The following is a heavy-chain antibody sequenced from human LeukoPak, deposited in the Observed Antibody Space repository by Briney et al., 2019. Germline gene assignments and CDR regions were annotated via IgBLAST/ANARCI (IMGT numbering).Heavy chain of an antibody. CDR3: ARDPRFGEFNNAFDI. V-gene: IGHV3-30*03. CDR1: GFTFSSYG. J-gene: IGHJ3*02. CDR2: ISYDGSNK. Sequence: GGSLRLSCAASGFTFSSYGMHWVRQAPGKGLEWVAVISYDGSNKYYADSVRGRFTISRDNSKNTLYLQMNRLRSEDTAVYYCARDPRFGEFNNAFDIWGQGTMVTVSS. D-gene: IGHD3-10*02.